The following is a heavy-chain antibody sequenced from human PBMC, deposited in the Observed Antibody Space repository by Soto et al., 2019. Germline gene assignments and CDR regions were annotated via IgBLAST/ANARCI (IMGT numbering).Heavy chain of an antibody. D-gene: IGHD5-12*01. CDR3: ARGALGDGYNSYRYFDL. CDR2: IIPILGIA. CDR1: GGTFSSYT. Sequence: QVQLVQSGAEVKKPGSSVKVSCKASGGTFSSYTISWVRQAPGQGLEGMGRIIPILGIANYAQKFQGRVTITADKYTSTGYMEMSRLRSKDTAVYYCARGALGDGYNSYRYFDLWGRGTLVTVSS. J-gene: IGHJ2*01. V-gene: IGHV1-69*02.